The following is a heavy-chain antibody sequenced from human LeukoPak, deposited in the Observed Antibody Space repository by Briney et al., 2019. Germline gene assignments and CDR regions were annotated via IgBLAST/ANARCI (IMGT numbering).Heavy chain of an antibody. CDR3: ARDRHAYYGSGSYSSVWFDP. CDR2: INHSGST. D-gene: IGHD3-10*01. Sequence: SETLSLTCAVYGGSFSGYYWSWIRQPPGKGLEWIGEINHSGSTNYNPSLKSRVTISVDRSKNQFSLKLSSVTAADTAVYYCARDRHAYYGSGSYSSVWFDPWGQGTLVTVSS. CDR1: GGSFSGYY. V-gene: IGHV4-34*01. J-gene: IGHJ5*02.